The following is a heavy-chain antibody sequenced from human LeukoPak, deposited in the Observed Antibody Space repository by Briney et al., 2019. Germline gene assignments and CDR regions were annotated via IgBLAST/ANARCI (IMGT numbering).Heavy chain of an antibody. CDR3: ARSLKWNLVGFDY. D-gene: IGHD1-1*01. J-gene: IGHJ4*02. Sequence: GGSLRLSCAASGFTFTNYGMNWVREAPGKGLEWVSVINNSGGNTFYADSVKGRFIISRDNSKNTLYLQMSRLRAEDTAVYYCARSLKWNLVGFDYWGQGTLVTVSS. V-gene: IGHV3-23*01. CDR2: INNSGGNT. CDR1: GFTFTNYG.